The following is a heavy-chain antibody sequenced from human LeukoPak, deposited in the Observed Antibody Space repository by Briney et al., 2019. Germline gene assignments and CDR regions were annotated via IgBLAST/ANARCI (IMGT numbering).Heavy chain of an antibody. Sequence: GGSLRPSCAASGFTFSNSDMNWVRQAPGKGLEWVSGVSWNGSRTHYADSVKGRFIISRDNSRNFLYQQMNSLRPEDMAVYYCVRNGYSSSWYGAWFDPWGQGTLVTVSS. J-gene: IGHJ5*02. CDR3: VRNGYSSSWYGAWFDP. V-gene: IGHV3-19*01. CDR2: VSWNGSRT. CDR1: GFTFSNSD. D-gene: IGHD6-13*01.